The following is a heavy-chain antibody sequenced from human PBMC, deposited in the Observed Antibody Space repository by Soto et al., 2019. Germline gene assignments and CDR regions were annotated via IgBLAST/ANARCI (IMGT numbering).Heavy chain of an antibody. CDR3: ARIQNFYYYYMDV. CDR1: GGSISSSRDY. Sequence: SETLSLTCTVSGGSISSSRDYWGWIRQPPGKGLEWIGSIFYSGSTYYNPSLRSRVTISVDSSKNKLSLRLSSVTAADTAVYYCARIQNFYYYYMDVWGKGTTVTVSS. CDR2: IFYSGST. J-gene: IGHJ6*03. V-gene: IGHV4-39*01.